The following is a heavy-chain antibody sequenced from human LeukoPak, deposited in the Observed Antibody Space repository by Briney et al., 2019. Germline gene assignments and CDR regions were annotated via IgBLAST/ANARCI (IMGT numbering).Heavy chain of an antibody. D-gene: IGHD3-3*01. J-gene: IGHJ4*02. CDR1: GFTVSSNY. CDR2: IYSGGST. CDR3: AREVVGITIFGVVDY. Sequence: PGGSLRLSCAASGFTVSSNYMSWVRQAPGKGLEWVSVIYSGGSTYYADSVKGRFTISRDNSKNTLYLQMNSLRAEDTAVYYCAREVVGITIFGVVDYWGQGTLVTVSS. V-gene: IGHV3-66*02.